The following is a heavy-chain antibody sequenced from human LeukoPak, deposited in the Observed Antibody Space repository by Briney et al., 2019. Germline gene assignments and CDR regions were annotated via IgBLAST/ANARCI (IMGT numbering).Heavy chain of an antibody. CDR1: GFTFSSYE. J-gene: IGHJ4*02. V-gene: IGHV3-48*03. Sequence: GGSLRLSCAASGFTFSSYEMNWVRQAPGKGLEGVSYISSSGSTIYYADSVKGRFTISRDNAKNSLYLQMNSLRAEDTAVYYCTRGGDDILTGYPFDYWGQGTLVTVSS. CDR3: TRGGDDILTGYPFDY. CDR2: ISSSGSTI. D-gene: IGHD3-9*01.